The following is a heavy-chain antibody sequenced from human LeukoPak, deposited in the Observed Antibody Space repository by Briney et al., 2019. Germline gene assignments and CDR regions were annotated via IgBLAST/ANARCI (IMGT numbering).Heavy chain of an antibody. CDR1: GFTFSDYY. CDR3: ARPNTYYYDSSGFDAFDI. Sequence: GGSLRLSCAASGFTFSDYYMSWIRQAPGKGLEWVSYISSSSSTIYYADSVKGRFTISRDNAKNSLYLQMNSLRDEDTAVYYCARPNTYYYDSSGFDAFDIWGQGTMVTVSS. V-gene: IGHV3-11*04. J-gene: IGHJ3*02. D-gene: IGHD3-22*01. CDR2: ISSSSSTI.